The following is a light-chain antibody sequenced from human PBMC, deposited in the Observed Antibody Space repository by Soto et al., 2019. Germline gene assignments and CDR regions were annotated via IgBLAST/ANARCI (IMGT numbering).Light chain of an antibody. CDR2: DVT. Sequence: QSVLTQPSPXSGAPGPSITLSCPGNHRDVGGYNYVSWYQHHPGKAPKLIIYDVTNRPSGVSNPFSGSKSGNTASLTISGLQPEDEADYYCSSYTTSNTRQIVFGTGTKVTVL. CDR3: SSYTTSNTRQIV. J-gene: IGLJ1*01. CDR1: HRDVGGYNY. V-gene: IGLV2-14*03.